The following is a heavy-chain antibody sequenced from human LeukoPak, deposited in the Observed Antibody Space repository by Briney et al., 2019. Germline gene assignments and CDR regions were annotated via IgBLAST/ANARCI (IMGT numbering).Heavy chain of an antibody. V-gene: IGHV3-23*01. CDR2: ISRSGGST. Sequence: GGSLRLSCAASGYTLSKAWMSWVRQAPRKGLEWVSAISRSGGSTYYAVSVKGRFTISRDNSKDTLYLQMNSLKAEDTAVYYCAKDAERDSSGYYYYYGMDVWGQGTTVTDSS. CDR1: GYTLSKAW. D-gene: IGHD3-22*01. CDR3: AKDAERDSSGYYYYYGMDV. J-gene: IGHJ6*02.